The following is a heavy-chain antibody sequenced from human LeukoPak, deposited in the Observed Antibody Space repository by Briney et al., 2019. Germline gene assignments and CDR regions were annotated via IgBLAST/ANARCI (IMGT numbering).Heavy chain of an antibody. V-gene: IGHV4-59*12. CDR3: ARGHTFESSGYYFYFGY. J-gene: IGHJ4*02. CDR1: GGSISSYY. Sequence: SETLSLTCTVSGGSISSYYWSWIRQPPGKGLEWIGYIYYSGSTNYNPSLKSRVTMSLGPSKNQFSLKLISVTAADTAVYYCARGHTFESSGYYFYFGYWGQGTLVTVSS. D-gene: IGHD3-22*01. CDR2: IYYSGST.